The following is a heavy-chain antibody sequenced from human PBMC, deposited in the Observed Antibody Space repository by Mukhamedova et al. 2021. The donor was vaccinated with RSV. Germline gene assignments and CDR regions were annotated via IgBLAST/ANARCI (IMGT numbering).Heavy chain of an antibody. Sequence: EWIGWIVVGSGNTNYAQKFQERVTITRDMSTSTAYMVLSSLRSEDTAVYYCAAIYDSTAPGSYWGQGTLVTVSS. J-gene: IGHJ4*02. CDR3: AAIYDSTAPGSY. CDR2: IVVGSGNT. D-gene: IGHD3-22*01. V-gene: IGHV1-58*01.